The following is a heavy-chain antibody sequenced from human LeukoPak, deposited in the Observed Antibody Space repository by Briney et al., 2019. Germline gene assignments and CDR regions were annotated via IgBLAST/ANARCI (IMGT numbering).Heavy chain of an antibody. CDR2: IRSKAYGGTT. CDR3: TREAVTYYYDSSGYHRGRYFDY. CDR1: RFTFGDYA. J-gene: IGHJ4*02. V-gene: IGHV3-49*03. Sequence: GGSLRLSCTVSRFTFGDYAMSWFRQAPGKGLEWVGFIRSKAYGGTTEYAASVKGRFTISRDDSKSIAYLQMNSLKTEDTAVYYCTREAVTYYYDSSGYHRGRYFDYWGQGTLVTVSS. D-gene: IGHD3-22*01.